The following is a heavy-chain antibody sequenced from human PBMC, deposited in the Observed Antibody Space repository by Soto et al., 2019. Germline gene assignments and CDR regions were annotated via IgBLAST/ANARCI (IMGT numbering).Heavy chain of an antibody. CDR2: ISSDGNNE. J-gene: IGHJ4*02. Sequence: QVQLVESGGGVVQPGRSLRLSCAASGFTFSSYSLNWVRQAPGQGLEWLAVISSDGNNEYYADSVKGRFTISRDNSKNTLFLQMNSLRTEDTAVYFCVRAGEGSRGTYGGGDFDYWGQGTLVTVSS. V-gene: IGHV3-30-3*01. CDR1: GFTFSSYS. CDR3: VRAGEGSRGTYGGGDFDY. D-gene: IGHD4-17*01.